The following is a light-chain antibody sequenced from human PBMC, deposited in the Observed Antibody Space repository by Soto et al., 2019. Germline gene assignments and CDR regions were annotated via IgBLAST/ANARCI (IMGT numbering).Light chain of an antibody. CDR1: QSVSGNY. J-gene: IGKJ2*01. CDR2: GSS. V-gene: IGKV3-20*01. CDR3: QQYGSSPPYT. Sequence: EIVLTQSPGTLSLSPGERATLSCRASQSVSGNYLAWCQQKPRQSPRLLIYGSSDRATGIPDRFSGSGSATDFTLTITRVEPEDFAVYYCQQYGSSPPYTFGQGTKLEIK.